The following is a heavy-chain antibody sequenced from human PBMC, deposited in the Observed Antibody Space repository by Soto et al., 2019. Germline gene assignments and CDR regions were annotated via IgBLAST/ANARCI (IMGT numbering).Heavy chain of an antibody. D-gene: IGHD5-18*01. CDR1: GFIFEDFA. CDR2: NRWNGEAV. V-gene: IGHV3-9*01. J-gene: IGHJ4*02. CDR3: ARDSSSGIQLWPVDY. Sequence: SLRLSCSASGFIFEDFAMHWVRQVPGKGLEWVSGNRWNGEAVGSAASVKGRFTTSRDNAKKLIFLQMNNLRVDDTALYHCARDSSSGIQLWPVDYWGQGTLVTVSS.